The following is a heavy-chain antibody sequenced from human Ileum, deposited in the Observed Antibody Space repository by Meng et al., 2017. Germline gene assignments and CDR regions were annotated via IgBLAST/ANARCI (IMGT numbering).Heavy chain of an antibody. CDR1: GDSIRSGDHY. D-gene: IGHD3-22*01. Sequence: QAHLPESGPGLVKPSPTLSLTCTVSGDSIRSGDHYWTWSRQHPGKGLEWIVYFYFSGSTYYNPSLKSRVSISVDTSKNQFSLRMSSVTAADTAVYYCARYYYDSSGVTWFDPWGQGTLVTVSS. CDR3: ARYYYDSSGVTWFDP. CDR2: FYFSGST. V-gene: IGHV4-30-4*01. J-gene: IGHJ5*02.